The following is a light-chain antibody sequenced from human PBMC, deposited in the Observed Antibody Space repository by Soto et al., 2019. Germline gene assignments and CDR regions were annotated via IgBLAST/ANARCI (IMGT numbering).Light chain of an antibody. CDR2: DAS. J-gene: IGKJ1*01. V-gene: IGKV3D-20*01. CDR3: QQYGTSPRT. CDR1: QSVSSGY. Sequence: EIVVTQSPATLSLSPGERATLSCGASQSVSSGYLAWYQQKPGLAPRLLIFDASSRATGIPDRFSGSGSGTDFTLTINRLEPEDFAVYYCQQYGTSPRTFGQGTKVDIK.